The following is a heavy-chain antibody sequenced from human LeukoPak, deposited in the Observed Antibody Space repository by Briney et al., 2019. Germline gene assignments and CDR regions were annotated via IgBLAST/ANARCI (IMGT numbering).Heavy chain of an antibody. CDR3: ARGRSGYGPFDAFDI. V-gene: IGHV3-23*01. D-gene: IGHD3-22*01. CDR1: GYTFSSYA. J-gene: IGHJ3*02. Sequence: QPGGSLRLSCTASGYTFSSYAMTWVRQPPGEGLEWVSAISGSGANTYYAASVKGRFAASRDNSKDTLYLQMRSLRAEDTAVYYCARGRSGYGPFDAFDIWGHGTWVTVSS. CDR2: ISGSGANT.